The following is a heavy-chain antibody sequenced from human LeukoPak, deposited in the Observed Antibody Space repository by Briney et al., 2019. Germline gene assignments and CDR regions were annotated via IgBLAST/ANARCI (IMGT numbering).Heavy chain of an antibody. CDR1: GFAFSVYP. D-gene: IGHD1-1*01. V-gene: IGHV3-23*01. J-gene: IGHJ4*02. Sequence: GGSLRLSCAASGFAFSVYPMIWARQAPGKGLEWVSSISADSSITNYADSAKGRFTVSRDNSKRTLYLQMNSLRAEDTAVYYCATLMYTTGRQGFDSWGQGARVTVSS. CDR3: ATLMYTTGRQGFDS. CDR2: ISADSSIT.